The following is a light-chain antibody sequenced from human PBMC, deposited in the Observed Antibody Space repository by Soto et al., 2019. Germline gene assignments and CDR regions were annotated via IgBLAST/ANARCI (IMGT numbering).Light chain of an antibody. CDR3: QQLRMYPST. Sequence: ESVLTQSPATLSLSPGERATLSCRASPSVSNSLAWYQHKPGQAPRLLIYDASNRATGVPTRFSGSGSGTDFTLTISSLEPEDFAVYYCQQLRMYPSTFGGGTKVEIK. J-gene: IGKJ4*01. CDR1: PSVSNS. CDR2: DAS. V-gene: IGKV3-11*01.